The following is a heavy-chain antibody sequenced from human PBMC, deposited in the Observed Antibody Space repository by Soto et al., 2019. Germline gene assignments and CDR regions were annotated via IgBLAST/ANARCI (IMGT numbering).Heavy chain of an antibody. CDR2: IFYTYSGST. Sequence: SETLSLTCTVSGASITSGHYYWSWVRHHPGKGLEWIGNIFYTYSGSTLYNPSLKSRVTISVDTSKNQFSLKLSSATAADTAVYFCARDRRDGYKRYFEFWGQGNQVTVPQ. CDR1: GASITSGHYY. D-gene: IGHD5-12*01. V-gene: IGHV4-31*03. CDR3: ARDRRDGYKRYFEF. J-gene: IGHJ4*02.